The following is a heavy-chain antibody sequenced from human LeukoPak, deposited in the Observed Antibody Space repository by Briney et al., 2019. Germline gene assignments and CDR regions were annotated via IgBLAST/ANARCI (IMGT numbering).Heavy chain of an antibody. CDR1: GFTFSSYP. CDR2: ISGSGGAT. J-gene: IGHJ4*02. V-gene: IGHV3-23*01. Sequence: GGSLRLSCAASGFTFSSYPMNWVRQAPGKGLEGVSVISGSGGATFYGDSVQGRFTISRDNPRDTLYLQMNSLTAEDTAVYYCGKYLQTTVGANDYWGQGTLVTVSS. D-gene: IGHD1-26*01. CDR3: GKYLQTTVGANDY.